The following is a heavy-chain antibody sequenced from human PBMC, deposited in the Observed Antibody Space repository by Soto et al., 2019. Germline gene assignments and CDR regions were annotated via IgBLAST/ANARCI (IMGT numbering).Heavy chain of an antibody. V-gene: IGHV4-34*01. CDR2: INHSGST. Sequence: PSETLSLTCAVYGGSFSGYYWSWIRQPPGKGLEWIGEINHSGSTNYNPSLKSRVTISVDTSKNQFSLKLSSVTAADTAVYYCARGWLGYDFWSGYSYYFDYWGQGTLVTVSS. D-gene: IGHD3-3*01. CDR3: ARGWLGYDFWSGYSYYFDY. CDR1: GGSFSGYY. J-gene: IGHJ4*02.